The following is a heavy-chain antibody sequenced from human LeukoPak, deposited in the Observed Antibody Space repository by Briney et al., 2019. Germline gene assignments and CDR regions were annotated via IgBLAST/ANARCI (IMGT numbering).Heavy chain of an antibody. D-gene: IGHD4-17*01. V-gene: IGHV1-69*05. J-gene: IGHJ4*02. Sequence: GASVKVSCKASGGTFSSYAISWVRQAPGQGLEWMGRIIPIFGTANYAQKFQGRVTITTDESTSTAYMELSSLRSEDTAVYYCARAHGDQYYFDYWGQGTQVTVSS. CDR1: GGTFSSYA. CDR2: IIPIFGTA. CDR3: ARAHGDQYYFDY.